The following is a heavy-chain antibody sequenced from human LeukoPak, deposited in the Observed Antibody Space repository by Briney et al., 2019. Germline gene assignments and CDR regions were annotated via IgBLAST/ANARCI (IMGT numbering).Heavy chain of an antibody. D-gene: IGHD3-3*01. CDR3: ARGPTSGQAFDY. Sequence: PGGSLRLSCAASGFTFSSSWMTWVRQAPGKGLEWVASIREDGSEKTSVDSVKGRFTISRDNAKNSLYLQMDSLRAEDTAVYYCARGPTSGQAFDYWGQGTLVSVSS. V-gene: IGHV3-7*01. J-gene: IGHJ4*02. CDR2: IREDGSEK. CDR1: GFTFSSSW.